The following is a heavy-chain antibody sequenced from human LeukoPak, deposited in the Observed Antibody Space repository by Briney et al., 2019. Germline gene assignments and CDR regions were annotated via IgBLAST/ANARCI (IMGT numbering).Heavy chain of an antibody. Sequence: GGSLRLSCAASGFTFSSNAMSWVRQAPGKGLEWVSAISGSGGTTYYAGSVKGRFTISRDNSRHTLYLQMNSLRAEDTAVYYCANSRSAYYPYYLDSWGQGTLVTVSS. J-gene: IGHJ4*02. CDR1: GFTFSSNA. D-gene: IGHD3-3*01. CDR3: ANSRSAYYPYYLDS. V-gene: IGHV3-23*01. CDR2: ISGSGGTT.